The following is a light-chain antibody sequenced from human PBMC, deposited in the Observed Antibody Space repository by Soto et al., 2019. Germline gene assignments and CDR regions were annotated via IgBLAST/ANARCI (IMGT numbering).Light chain of an antibody. CDR1: SSDVGAYNS. CDR2: KGT. CDR3: SSYTSSSTYV. J-gene: IGLJ1*01. Sequence: QSVLAQPASVSGSPGQSITISCTGTSSDVGAYNSVSWYQQHPHKAPQVIIYKGTQRPSGVSNRFSGSKSGNTASLTISGLQAEDEADYYCSSYTSSSTYVFGTGTKGTVL. V-gene: IGLV2-14*02.